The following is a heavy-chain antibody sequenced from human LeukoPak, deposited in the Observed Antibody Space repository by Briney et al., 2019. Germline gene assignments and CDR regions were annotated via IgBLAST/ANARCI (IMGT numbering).Heavy chain of an antibody. CDR1: GFTFSSFS. CDR3: ARVNNYGADP. J-gene: IGHJ5*02. D-gene: IGHD4-17*01. CDR2: ISFGSSSI. Sequence: GTVTLSSAASGFTFSSFSMKWLRQAPGQGRMGGSYISFGSSSIHYADSVKGRFTISRDNAKNSVYLQMNSLRDEDTAVYYCARVNNYGADPGGQGTLVTVS. V-gene: IGHV3-48*02.